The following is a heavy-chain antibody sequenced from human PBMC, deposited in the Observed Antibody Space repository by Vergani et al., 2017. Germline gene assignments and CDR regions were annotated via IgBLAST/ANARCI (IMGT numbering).Heavy chain of an antibody. V-gene: IGHV4-59*02. CDR1: GASVNSYY. CDR3: ARSRIYYGAGSPDY. D-gene: IGHD3-10*01. CDR2: VSFRGDT. J-gene: IGHJ4*02. Sequence: QVKLQESGPGLVKPSETLSLTCTVSGASVNSYYWSWIRQPPGKGLEWMGYVSFRGDTIYDPSVKGRMTISLNTSSNQFSLYLTSVTAADTAVYYCARSRIYYGAGSPDYGGQGTLVTVSS.